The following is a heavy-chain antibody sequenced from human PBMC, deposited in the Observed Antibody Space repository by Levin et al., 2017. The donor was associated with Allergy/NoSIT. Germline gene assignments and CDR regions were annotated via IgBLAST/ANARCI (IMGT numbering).Heavy chain of an antibody. Sequence: SETLSLTCTVSGGSISNYYWSWIRQPPGKGLDWIGYIDHNGGTNYNPSLKSRVTISVDTSRDQFSLKLNSVTAADTAVYFWARDRGDYYTSGGWFDPWGQGTLVTVSS. D-gene: IGHD2-21*01. CDR1: GGSISNYY. CDR3: ARDRGDYYTSGGWFDP. J-gene: IGHJ5*02. V-gene: IGHV4-59*01. CDR2: IDHNGGT.